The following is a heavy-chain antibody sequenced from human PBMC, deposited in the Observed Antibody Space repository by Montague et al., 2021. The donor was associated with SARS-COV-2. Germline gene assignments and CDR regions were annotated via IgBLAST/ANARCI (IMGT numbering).Heavy chain of an antibody. CDR1: GGSISGYY. V-gene: IGHV4-59*12. J-gene: IGHJ4*02. CDR3: ARRQTTCFIANCVNYFDY. D-gene: IGHD4/OR15-4a*01. CDR2: IYYTGST. Sequence: SETLSLTCTVSGGSISGYYWTWMRQPPGKGLEWLGHIYYTGSTKFNPSLKSRVTISVDTSKNQFSLKLRSVTAADTAVYFCARRQTTCFIANCVNYFDYWGQGALVTVSS.